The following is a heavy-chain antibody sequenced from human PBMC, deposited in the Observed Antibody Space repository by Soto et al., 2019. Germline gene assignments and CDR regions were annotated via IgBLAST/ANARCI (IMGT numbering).Heavy chain of an antibody. Sequence: SETLSLTCTVSGGSISSGGYYWSWIRQHPGKGLEWIGYIFYSGSTYYNQSLKSRVAISVDTSKNQFSLKLSSVTAADTAVYYCARAPGDYFDYWGQGTLVTVSS. CDR3: ARAPGDYFDY. CDR2: IFYSGST. J-gene: IGHJ4*02. V-gene: IGHV4-31*03. CDR1: GGSISSGGYY.